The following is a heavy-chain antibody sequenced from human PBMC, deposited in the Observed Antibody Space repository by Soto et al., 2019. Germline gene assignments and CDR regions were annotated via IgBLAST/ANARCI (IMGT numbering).Heavy chain of an antibody. Sequence: GESLKISCKGSGYSFTSYWIGWVRQMPGKGLEWMGIIYPGDSDTRYSPSFQGQVTISADKSISTAYLQWSSLKASDTAMYYCARHGSDDIVLMVYAPNYYGMDVWGQGTKVTFS. D-gene: IGHD2-8*01. CDR3: ARHGSDDIVLMVYAPNYYGMDV. V-gene: IGHV5-51*01. CDR1: GYSFTSYW. CDR2: IYPGDSDT. J-gene: IGHJ6*02.